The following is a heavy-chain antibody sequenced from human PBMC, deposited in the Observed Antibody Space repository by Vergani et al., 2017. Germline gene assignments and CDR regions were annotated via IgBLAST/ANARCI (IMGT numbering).Heavy chain of an antibody. V-gene: IGHV1-46*03. J-gene: IGHJ4*02. CDR3: ARGDYGILTGYRY. CDR1: GYTFSNYY. CDR2: INPSGGHT. D-gene: IGHD3-9*01. Sequence: QVQVVQSGAEVKKSGASVKVSCKTSGYTFSNYYMHWVRQAPGQGLEWMGIINPSGGHTNYAQKLQGRVTMTRDTSTSTVYMEQSSLRSEDTAIYYCARGDYGILTGYRYWGQGTLVTVSA.